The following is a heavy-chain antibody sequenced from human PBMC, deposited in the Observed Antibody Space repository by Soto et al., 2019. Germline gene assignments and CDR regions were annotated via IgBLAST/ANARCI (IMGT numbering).Heavy chain of an antibody. J-gene: IGHJ6*02. V-gene: IGHV3-7*01. CDR3: ARDGVAAADLYYYYYGMDV. Sequence: GALRLSCAASGFTFSSSWMSWVRQAAGKGLEWVANIKQDGSEKYYVDSVKGRFTISRDNAKNSLYLQMNSLRAEDTAVYYCARDGVAAADLYYYYYGMDVWGQGTTVTVSS. D-gene: IGHD6-13*01. CDR1: GFTFSSSW. CDR2: IKQDGSEK.